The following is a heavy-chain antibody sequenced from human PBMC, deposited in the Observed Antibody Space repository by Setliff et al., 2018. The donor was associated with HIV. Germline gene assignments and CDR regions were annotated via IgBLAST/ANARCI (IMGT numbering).Heavy chain of an antibody. CDR1: GYTFSTHW. CDR2: INPRDSDA. J-gene: IGHJ4*02. CDR3: TRRRRAPGTGDLEAY. D-gene: IGHD7-27*01. V-gene: IGHV5-51*01. Sequence: GESLKISCKGFGYTFSTHWIGWIRQMPGKGLEWMGTINPRDSDARYSPALQGHFTFSADKSISTAYLQWSSLKASDTAMYYCTRRRRAPGTGDLEAYWGQGTLVTVSS.